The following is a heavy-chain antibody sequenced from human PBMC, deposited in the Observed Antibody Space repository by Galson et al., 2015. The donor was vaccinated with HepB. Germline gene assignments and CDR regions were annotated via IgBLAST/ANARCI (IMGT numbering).Heavy chain of an antibody. CDR1: GFTFSSYS. D-gene: IGHD3-22*01. V-gene: IGHV3-48*01. CDR2: ISSSSSTI. Sequence: SLRLSCAASGFTFSSYSMNWVRQAPGKGLEWVSYISSSSSTIYYADSVKGRFTISRDNAKNSLYLQMNSLRAEDTAVYYCASYHEGIVVALAPYYGMDVWGQGTTVTVSS. J-gene: IGHJ6*02. CDR3: ASYHEGIVVALAPYYGMDV.